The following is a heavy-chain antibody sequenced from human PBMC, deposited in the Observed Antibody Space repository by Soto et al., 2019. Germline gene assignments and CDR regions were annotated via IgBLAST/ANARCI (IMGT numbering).Heavy chain of an antibody. V-gene: IGHV3-23*01. Sequence: PGGSLRLSCAASGFTFSSYAMSWVRQAPGKGLEWVSSISGSGGSTYYAGSVKGRFTISRDKSKNTLYLQMNSLRAEDTAVYYCAKSFGETPFDYWGQGTLVTVSS. CDR3: AKSFGETPFDY. J-gene: IGHJ4*02. CDR1: GFTFSSYA. D-gene: IGHD3-10*01. CDR2: ISGSGGST.